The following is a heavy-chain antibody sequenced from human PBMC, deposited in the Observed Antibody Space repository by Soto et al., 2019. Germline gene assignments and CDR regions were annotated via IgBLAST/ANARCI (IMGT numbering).Heavy chain of an antibody. D-gene: IGHD3-9*01. CDR3: ARGLRDFDWGLLFGY. Sequence: QVQLVESGGGVVQPGRSLRLSCAASGFTFKNYAMHWVRQAPGKGLEWVAVISYDGSIEFYADSVKGRFTISRDDFKNTMFLQRGSLRVEDTAVYYCARGLRDFDWGLLFGYWGQGTRVTVSS. J-gene: IGHJ4*02. CDR1: GFTFKNYA. CDR2: ISYDGSIE. V-gene: IGHV3-30-3*01.